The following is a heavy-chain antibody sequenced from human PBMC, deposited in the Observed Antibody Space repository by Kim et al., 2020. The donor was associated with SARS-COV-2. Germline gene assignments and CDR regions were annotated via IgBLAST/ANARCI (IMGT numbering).Heavy chain of an antibody. CDR3: ARGSRYFDWLNPGPPALFDY. Sequence: GGSLRLSCAASGFTFSSYSMNWVRQAPGKGLEWVSSISSSSSYIYYADSVKGRFTISRDNAKNSLYLQMNSLRAEDTAVYYCARGSRYFDWLNPGPPALFDYWGQGTLVTVSS. CDR2: ISSSSSYI. V-gene: IGHV3-21*01. CDR1: GFTFSSYS. J-gene: IGHJ4*02. D-gene: IGHD3-9*01.